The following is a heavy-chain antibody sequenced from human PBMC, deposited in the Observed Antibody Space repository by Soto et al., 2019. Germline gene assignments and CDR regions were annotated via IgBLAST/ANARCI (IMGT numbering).Heavy chain of an antibody. CDR3: GKHHGSMSLSGMDV. V-gene: IGHV3-23*01. J-gene: IGHJ6*02. CDR1: GFTFSSYA. D-gene: IGHD3-10*02. Sequence: EVQVLESGGGLVQPGGSLRLSCAASGFTFSSYAVSWVRQAPGKGLEWVSGISGSGGSTYYADSVKGRFTISRDIPKRTLYLQMNSLRAEDTAVYYCGKHHGSMSLSGMDVWGQGTTVIVSS. CDR2: ISGSGGST.